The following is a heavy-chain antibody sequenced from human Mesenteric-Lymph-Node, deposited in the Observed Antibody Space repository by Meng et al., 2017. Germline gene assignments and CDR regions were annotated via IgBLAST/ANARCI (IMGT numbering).Heavy chain of an antibody. Sequence: GHLQESGPGRVRPSQTLSLTCTVSGGSVSSGSYYWSWIRQPPGKGLEWIGYIYYSGSTNYNPSLKSRVTISVDTSKNQFSLKLSSVTAADTAVYYCARESDYGDFDYWGQGTLVTVSS. D-gene: IGHD4-17*01. CDR3: ARESDYGDFDY. J-gene: IGHJ4*02. V-gene: IGHV4-61*01. CDR1: GGSVSSGSYY. CDR2: IYYSGST.